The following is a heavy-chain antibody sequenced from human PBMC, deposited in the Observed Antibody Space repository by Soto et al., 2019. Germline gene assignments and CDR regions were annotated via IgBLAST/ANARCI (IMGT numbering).Heavy chain of an antibody. D-gene: IGHD6-6*01. V-gene: IGHV5-51*01. Sequence: LGESLKISCKASGYSFTSYWIGWVRQMPGKGLEWMGIIYPSDSDTRYSPSFQGQVTMSADKSISTAYLQWSSLKASDTAMYYCARHSSWRTSVYHYWGQGTLVTVSS. CDR3: ARHSSWRTSVYHY. CDR2: IYPSDSDT. CDR1: GYSFTSYW. J-gene: IGHJ4*02.